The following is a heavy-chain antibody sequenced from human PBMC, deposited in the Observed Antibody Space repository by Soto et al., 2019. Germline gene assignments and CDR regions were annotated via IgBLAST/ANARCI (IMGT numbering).Heavy chain of an antibody. CDR3: ARRGSGHTFDY. V-gene: IGHV4-39*01. CDR2: LYSGST. CDR1: GASISRGGFH. D-gene: IGHD3-10*01. Sequence: QLQLQESGPGLVKPSETLSLTCAVSGASISRGGFHWGWIRQPPGQGLEWIGSLYSGSTYYNPSLRSRVTISADTSKSEVSLRLTCVTAADTAVYYCARRGSGHTFDYWGQGTLVTVSS. J-gene: IGHJ4*02.